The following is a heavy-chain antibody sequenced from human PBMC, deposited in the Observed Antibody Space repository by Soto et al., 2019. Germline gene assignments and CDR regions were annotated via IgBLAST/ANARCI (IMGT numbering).Heavy chain of an antibody. D-gene: IGHD5-18*01. CDR3: AKDQVQLWFRDFDY. J-gene: IGHJ4*02. Sequence: GSLRLSCAASGFTFSSYAMSWVRQAPGKGLEWVSAISGSGGSTYYADSVKGRFTISRDNSKNTLYPQMNSLRAEDTAVYYCAKDQVQLWFRDFDYWGQGTLVTVSS. CDR2: ISGSGGST. V-gene: IGHV3-23*01. CDR1: GFTFSSYA.